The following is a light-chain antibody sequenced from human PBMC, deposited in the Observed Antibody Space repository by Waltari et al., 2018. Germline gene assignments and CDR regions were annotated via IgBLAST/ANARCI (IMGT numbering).Light chain of an antibody. J-gene: IGKJ1*01. CDR2: IAY. CDR3: QQRSSWPRT. CDR1: QSISTS. Sequence: EIVLTQSPATVSLSPGERVTLSCRAIQSISTSLAWYQQKPGQAPRLLIYIAYNGATGIPARFSGSGSGTDFTLTISSLEPEDSAFYYCQQRSSWPRTFGQGTKVEIK. V-gene: IGKV3-11*01.